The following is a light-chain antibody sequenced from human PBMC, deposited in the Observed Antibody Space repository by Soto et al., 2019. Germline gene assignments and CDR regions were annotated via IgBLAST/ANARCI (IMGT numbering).Light chain of an antibody. CDR2: GAS. V-gene: IGKV3-20*01. CDR3: QQYDSSPRT. J-gene: IGKJ1*01. CDR1: QSVSSNY. Sequence: EIVLTQSPGTLSLSPGERATLYCRASQSVSSNYLAWYQQKPGQAPRLLIYGASSRAIGIPDRFSGSGSGTDFTLTISRLEPEDFAVYYCQQYDSSPRTFGQGTKVDIK.